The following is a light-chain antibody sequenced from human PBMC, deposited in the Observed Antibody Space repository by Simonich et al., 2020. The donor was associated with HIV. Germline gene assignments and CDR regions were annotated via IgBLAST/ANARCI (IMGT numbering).Light chain of an antibody. Sequence: EIVMTQYPAPLSVSPEERATLSCRASQSVSSDLAWYQQKPGPAPRLLIYRASTRATGVPARFSGSGSGTEFTLTISSLQSEDFAVYYCQQHNNWPTFGQGTKLEIK. CDR3: QQHNNWPT. V-gene: IGKV3-15*01. CDR1: QSVSSD. J-gene: IGKJ2*01. CDR2: RAS.